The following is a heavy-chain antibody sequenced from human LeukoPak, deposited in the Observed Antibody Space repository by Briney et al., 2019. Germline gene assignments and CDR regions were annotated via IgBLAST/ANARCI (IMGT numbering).Heavy chain of an antibody. Sequence: SVKVSCKASGGTFSSYAISWVRQAPGQGLEWMGRIIPIFGTANYAQKFQGRVTITTDESTSTAYMELSSLRSEDTAVYYCARSAQNNIVLMVYAINDAFDIWGQGTMVTVSS. CDR2: IIPIFGTA. D-gene: IGHD2-8*01. J-gene: IGHJ3*02. CDR1: GGTFSSYA. V-gene: IGHV1-69*05. CDR3: ARSAQNNIVLMVYAINDAFDI.